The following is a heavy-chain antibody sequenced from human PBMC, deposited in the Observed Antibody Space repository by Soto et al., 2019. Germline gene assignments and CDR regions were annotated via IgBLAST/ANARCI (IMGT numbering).Heavy chain of an antibody. V-gene: IGHV3-53*01. CDR3: ARIPYYNSGTIFDY. Sequence: DVQLVESGGGLIQPGGSLRLSCAASGFTVSSNYMSWVRQAAGKGLERVAVIYAGSITFYADSVKGRFTISRDNSKNSLYLQMNSLRAEDTSVYYCARIPYYNSGTIFDYWGQGTLVTVSS. CDR2: IYAGSIT. J-gene: IGHJ4*02. CDR1: GFTVSSNY. D-gene: IGHD3-22*01.